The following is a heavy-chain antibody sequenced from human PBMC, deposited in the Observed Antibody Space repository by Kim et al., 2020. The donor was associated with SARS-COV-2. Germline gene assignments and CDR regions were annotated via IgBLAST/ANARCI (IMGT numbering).Heavy chain of an antibody. CDR2: ISSSSSYI. Sequence: GGSLRLSCAASGFTFSSYSMNWVRQAPGKGLEWVSSISSSSSYIYYADSVKGRFTISRDNAKNSLYLQMNSLRAEDTAVYYCARDGHRPTYDFWSGSEYQYYYYGMDVWCQGTTVTVSS. J-gene: IGHJ6*02. CDR3: ARDGHRPTYDFWSGSEYQYYYYGMDV. CDR1: GFTFSSYS. V-gene: IGHV3-21*01. D-gene: IGHD3-3*01.